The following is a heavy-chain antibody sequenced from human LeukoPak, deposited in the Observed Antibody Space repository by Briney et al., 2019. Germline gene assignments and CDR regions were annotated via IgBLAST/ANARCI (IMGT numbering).Heavy chain of an antibody. CDR1: GFTFSTYG. Sequence: GGSLRLSCAASGFTFSTYGMHWVRQAPGKGLEWVAFTRYDGTNKYYADSVEGRFTISRDNSKNMLYLQMNSLRSEDTAVYYCAKEPRVYSNYFEYFQHWGQGTLVTVSS. CDR2: TRYDGTNK. CDR3: AKEPRVYSNYFEYFQH. D-gene: IGHD4-11*01. V-gene: IGHV3-30*02. J-gene: IGHJ1*01.